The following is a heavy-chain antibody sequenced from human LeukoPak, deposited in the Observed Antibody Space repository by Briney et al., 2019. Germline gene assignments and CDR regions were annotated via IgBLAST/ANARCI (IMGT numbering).Heavy chain of an antibody. J-gene: IGHJ5*02. D-gene: IGHD2-2*01. Sequence: GASVTVSFTFSGYTLHELSMHWVRQSPGKGLEWMGSFHPEDGETIYAQKFQGRVSMTQDTSTDTAYIELSSLKSEDTAVYYCAADRFCTSTPCFGNSFDPWGQGTLVTVSS. V-gene: IGHV1-24*01. CDR1: GYTLHELS. CDR2: FHPEDGET. CDR3: AADRFCTSTPCFGNSFDP.